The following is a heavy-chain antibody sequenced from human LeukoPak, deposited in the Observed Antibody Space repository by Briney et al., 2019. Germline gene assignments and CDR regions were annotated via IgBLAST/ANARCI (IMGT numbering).Heavy chain of an antibody. V-gene: IGHV4-34*01. D-gene: IGHD4-23*01. CDR1: GGSFSGYY. CDR3: ARGGYGGSDS. Sequence: SETLSLTCAVYGGSFSGYYWSWIRQPPGKGLEWIGEINHSGSTNYNPSLKSRVTISVDTSKNQFSLKLSSVTAADTAVYYCARGGYGGSDSWGQGTLVTVSS. CDR2: INHSGST. J-gene: IGHJ4*02.